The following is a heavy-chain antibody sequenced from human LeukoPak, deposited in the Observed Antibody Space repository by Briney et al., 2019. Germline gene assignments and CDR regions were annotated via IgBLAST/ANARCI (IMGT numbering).Heavy chain of an antibody. Sequence: PGGSLRLSCAASGFTFDDYAMHWVRQAPGKGLEWVSGISWNSGSIGYADSVKGRFTISRDNAKNSLYLQMNSLRAADTALYYCAKDYGNSYFDYWGQGTLVTVSS. V-gene: IGHV3-9*01. J-gene: IGHJ4*02. D-gene: IGHD4-23*01. CDR2: ISWNSGSI. CDR1: GFTFDDYA. CDR3: AKDYGNSYFDY.